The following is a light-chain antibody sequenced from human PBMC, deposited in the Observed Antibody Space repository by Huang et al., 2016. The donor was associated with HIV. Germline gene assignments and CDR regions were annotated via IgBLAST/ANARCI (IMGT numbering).Light chain of an antibody. V-gene: IGKV3-11*01. J-gene: IGKJ4*01. Sequence: EIVLTQSPATLSVSPGERATLSCRASQHFSGYLAWYQQKPGQAPRLLIYDASIRATGIPVRFSGSGSGTDFTFSISSLEPEDFAFYYCQQRAGWPLTFGGGTKVEIK. CDR3: QQRAGWPLT. CDR1: QHFSGY. CDR2: DAS.